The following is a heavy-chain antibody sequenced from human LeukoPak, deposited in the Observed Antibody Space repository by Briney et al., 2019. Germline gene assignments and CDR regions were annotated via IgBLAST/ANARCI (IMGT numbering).Heavy chain of an antibody. Sequence: PGGSLRLSCAASGFTFSSYPMSWVRQAPGKGLEWVSAISGSGGSTYYADSVKGRFTISRDNSKNTLYLQMNSLRAEDTAVYYCAKDRGDYYDSSGYPADAFDIWGQGTMVTVSS. V-gene: IGHV3-23*01. D-gene: IGHD3-22*01. CDR1: GFTFSSYP. CDR2: ISGSGGST. J-gene: IGHJ3*02. CDR3: AKDRGDYYDSSGYPADAFDI.